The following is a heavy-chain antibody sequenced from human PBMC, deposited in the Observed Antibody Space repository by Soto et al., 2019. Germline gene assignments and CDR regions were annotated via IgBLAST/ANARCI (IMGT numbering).Heavy chain of an antibody. D-gene: IGHD1-26*01. CDR3: ARQSPDYLGSVGWFDP. V-gene: IGHV4-39*01. Sequence: SETLSLTCSISGGSISSSSYYWVWIRQPPGKGLEWIGSIYYSGTTYYSPSLKSRVTISVDTSKNQFSLKLRSVTAADTAVYYCARQSPDYLGSVGWFDPWGQGTLVTVSS. CDR2: IYYSGTT. CDR1: GGSISSSSYY. J-gene: IGHJ5*02.